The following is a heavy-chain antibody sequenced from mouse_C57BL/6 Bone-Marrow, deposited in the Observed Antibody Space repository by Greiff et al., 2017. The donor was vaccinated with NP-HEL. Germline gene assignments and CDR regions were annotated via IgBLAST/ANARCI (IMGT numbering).Heavy chain of an antibody. J-gene: IGHJ3*01. CDR2: IDPSDSYT. Sequence: QVQLQQSGAELVMPGASVKLSCKASGYTFTSYWMHWVKQRPGQGLEWIGEIDPSDSYTNYNQKFKGKSTLTVDKSSSTAYMQLSSLTSEDSAVYYCARRLTAQATSFAYWGQGTLVTVSA. CDR1: GYTFTSYW. V-gene: IGHV1-69*01. D-gene: IGHD3-2*02. CDR3: ARRLTAQATSFAY.